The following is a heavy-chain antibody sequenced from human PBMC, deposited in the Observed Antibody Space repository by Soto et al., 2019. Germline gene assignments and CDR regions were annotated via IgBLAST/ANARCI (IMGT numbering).Heavy chain of an antibody. V-gene: IGHV1-69*13. CDR2: IIPIFGTA. D-gene: IGHD2-2*01. CDR3: ARDHIVVVPAATLNYYYYGMDV. J-gene: IGHJ6*02. Sequence: GASVKVSCKGSGGTFSSYAISWVRQAPGQGLEWMGGIIPIFGTANYAQKFQGRVTITADESSSTAYMELSSLRSEDTAVYYCARDHIVVVPAATLNYYYYGMDVWGQGTTVTVSS. CDR1: GGTFSSYA.